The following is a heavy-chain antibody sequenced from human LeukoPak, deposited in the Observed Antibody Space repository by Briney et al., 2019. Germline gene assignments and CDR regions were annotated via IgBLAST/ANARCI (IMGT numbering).Heavy chain of an antibody. CDR1: GVTFSSYS. Sequence: GGSLRLSCAASGVTFSSYSMNWVRQAPGKGREWVSYISSSSSTIYYADSVKGRFTISRDNAKNSLYLQMNSLRDEDTAVYYCARTIAAAGWFDPWGQGTLVTVSS. D-gene: IGHD6-13*01. V-gene: IGHV3-48*02. J-gene: IGHJ5*02. CDR3: ARTIAAAGWFDP. CDR2: ISSSSSTI.